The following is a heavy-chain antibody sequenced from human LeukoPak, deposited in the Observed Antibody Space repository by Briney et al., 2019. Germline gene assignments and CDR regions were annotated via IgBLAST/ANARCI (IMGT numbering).Heavy chain of an antibody. J-gene: IGHJ4*02. V-gene: IGHV1-2*06. CDR2: INPNSGGT. CDR3: ARGVLSGYCSGGSCVYFDY. D-gene: IGHD2-15*01. Sequence: ASVKVSCKASGYTFTGYYLYWVRQAPGQGLEWMGRINPNSGGTNYAQKFQGRVTMTRDTSISTAYMELSSLRSDDTAVYYCARGVLSGYCSGGSCVYFDYWGQGTLVTVSS. CDR1: GYTFTGYY.